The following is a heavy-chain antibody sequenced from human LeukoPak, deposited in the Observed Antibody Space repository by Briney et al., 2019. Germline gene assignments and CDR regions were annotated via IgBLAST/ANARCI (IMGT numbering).Heavy chain of an antibody. CDR2: IYYSGST. J-gene: IGHJ4*02. V-gene: IGHV4-59*01. CDR3: ASRKLGNDY. CDR1: GGSISSYY. D-gene: IGHD7-27*01. Sequence: SETLSLTCTVSGGSISSYYWSWIRQPPGKGLEWIGYIYYSGSTNYRPPLKSRVTISADTSQNQFSLKLSSVTAADTAVYYCASRKLGNDYWGQGTLVTVSS.